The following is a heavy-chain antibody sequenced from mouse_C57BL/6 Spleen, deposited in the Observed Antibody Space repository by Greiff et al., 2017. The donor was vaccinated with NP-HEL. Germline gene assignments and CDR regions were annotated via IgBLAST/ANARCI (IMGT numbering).Heavy chain of an antibody. Sequence: QVQLQQSGAELVRPGSSVKLSCKASGYTFTSYWMHWVKQRPIQGLEWIGNIDPSDSETHYNQKFKDKATLTVDKSSSTAYMQLSSLTSEDSAVYYCARSLANWDNYWGQGTTLTVSS. CDR1: GYTFTSYW. V-gene: IGHV1-52*01. CDR2: IDPSDSET. J-gene: IGHJ2*01. CDR3: ARSLANWDNY. D-gene: IGHD4-1*01.